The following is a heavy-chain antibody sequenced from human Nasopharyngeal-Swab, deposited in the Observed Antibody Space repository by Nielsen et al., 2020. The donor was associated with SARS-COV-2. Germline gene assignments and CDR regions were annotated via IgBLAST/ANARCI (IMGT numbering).Heavy chain of an antibody. V-gene: IGHV3-23*01. D-gene: IGHD3-16*01. J-gene: IGHJ5*02. CDR3: VNTPRGMMPNH. CDR1: GFTFSNHG. Sequence: GESLKISCTASGFTFSNHGMSWVRQAPGKGPEWVSSISASGTYTYYADSVKGRFTISRDNPKNKLHLQMDSLRAADTAVYYCVNTPRGMMPNHWGQGTLVAVSS. CDR2: ISASGTYT.